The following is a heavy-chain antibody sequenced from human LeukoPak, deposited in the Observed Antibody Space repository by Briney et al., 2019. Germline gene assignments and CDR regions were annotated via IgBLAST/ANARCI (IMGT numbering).Heavy chain of an antibody. J-gene: IGHJ4*02. Sequence: SETLSLTCTVSGGSISGYYWSWIRQPPGKGLERIGYIYYSGSTNYTPSLKSRVTISVDTSKNQFSMKLSSVTAADTTVYYCARADTAMVTPDYWSQGTLVTVSS. D-gene: IGHD5-18*01. CDR2: IYYSGST. CDR3: ARADTAMVTPDY. V-gene: IGHV4-59*08. CDR1: GGSISGYY.